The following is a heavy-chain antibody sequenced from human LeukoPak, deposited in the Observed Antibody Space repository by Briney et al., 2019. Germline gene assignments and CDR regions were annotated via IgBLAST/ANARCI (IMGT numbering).Heavy chain of an antibody. V-gene: IGHV3-23*01. CDR3: AKDGVGRGSYFH. Sequence: GGSLRLSCAASGFTFSSYAMSWVRQAPRKGLEWVSAISGSGGSTYYADSVKGRFTISRDNSKNTLYLQMNSLRAEDTAVYYCAKDGVGRGSYFHWGQGTLVTVSS. CDR2: ISGSGGST. CDR1: GFTFSSYA. D-gene: IGHD1-26*01. J-gene: IGHJ4*02.